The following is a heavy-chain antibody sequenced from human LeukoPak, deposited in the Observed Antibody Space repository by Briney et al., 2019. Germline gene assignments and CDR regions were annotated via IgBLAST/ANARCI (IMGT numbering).Heavy chain of an antibody. CDR3: AREPQSKGAFDI. CDR1: GYTFTGYY. V-gene: IGHV1-2*02. J-gene: IGHJ3*02. Sequence: ASVKVSCKASGYTFTGYYMHWVRQAPGQGLEWMGWINPNSGGTNYAQKFQGRVTMTRDTSISTAYMELSRLRSDDTAVYYCAREPQSKGAFDIWGQGTMVTVSS. CDR2: INPNSGGT.